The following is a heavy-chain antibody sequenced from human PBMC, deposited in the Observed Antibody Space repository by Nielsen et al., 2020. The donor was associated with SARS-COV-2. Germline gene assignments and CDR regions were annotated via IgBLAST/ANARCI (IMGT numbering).Heavy chain of an antibody. CDR3: ARAEYCSSTSCYPSAYYYYYMDV. Sequence: WVRQAPGQGLEWMGIINPSGGSTSYAQKFQGRVTMTRDTSTSTVYMELSSLRSEDTAVYYCARAEYCSSTSCYPSAYYYYYMDVWGKGTTVTVSS. CDR2: INPSGGST. V-gene: IGHV1-46*01. J-gene: IGHJ6*03. D-gene: IGHD2-2*01.